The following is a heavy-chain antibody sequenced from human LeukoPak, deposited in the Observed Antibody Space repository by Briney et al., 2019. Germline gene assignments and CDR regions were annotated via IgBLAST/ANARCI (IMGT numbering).Heavy chain of an antibody. D-gene: IGHD4-11*01. Sequence: GGSLRLSCAAAGFTFSHYGMHWVRQAPGKGLEWVAVIWSDGTNQYYADSVKGRFTISRDDSGNTVYLQMNSLRPEDTGVYYCAKDAQRGFDYSNSLEYWGQGAPVTVST. CDR1: GFTFSHYG. J-gene: IGHJ4*02. V-gene: IGHV3-33*06. CDR3: AKDAQRGFDYSNSLEY. CDR2: IWSDGTNQ.